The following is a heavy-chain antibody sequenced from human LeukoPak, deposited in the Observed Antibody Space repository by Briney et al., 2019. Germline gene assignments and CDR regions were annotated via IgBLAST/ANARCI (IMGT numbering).Heavy chain of an antibody. D-gene: IGHD6-19*01. CDR3: ARSINGYSSGWYPQH. Sequence: GGSLRLSCAASGFTFSSYSMNWVRQAPGKGLEWVSSISSSSSYIYYADSVKGRFTISRDNAKNSLYLQMNSLRAEDTAVYYCARSINGYSSGWYPQHWGQGTLVTVSS. J-gene: IGHJ1*01. CDR2: ISSSSSYI. CDR1: GFTFSSYS. V-gene: IGHV3-21*01.